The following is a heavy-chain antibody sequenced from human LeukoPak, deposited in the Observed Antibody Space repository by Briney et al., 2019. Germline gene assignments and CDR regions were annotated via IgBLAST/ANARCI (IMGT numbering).Heavy chain of an antibody. D-gene: IGHD6-6*01. CDR1: GYTLTELS. CDR2: LIPIFGTP. J-gene: IGHJ4*02. Sequence: ASVKVSCKVSGYTLTELSMHWVRQAPGQGLEWMGGLIPIFGTPNYAQKFQGTVTVTADESTTTAYMELSSLRSEDTAVYYCATGSYQLASFDYWGQGTLVTVSS. CDR3: ATGSYQLASFDY. V-gene: IGHV1-69*13.